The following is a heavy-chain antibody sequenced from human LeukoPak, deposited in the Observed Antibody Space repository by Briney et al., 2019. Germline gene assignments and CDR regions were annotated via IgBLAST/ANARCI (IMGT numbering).Heavy chain of an antibody. J-gene: IGHJ4*02. D-gene: IGHD3-22*01. CDR1: GYTITSYD. CDR2: MNPNSGNT. V-gene: IGHV1-8*01. CDR3: ARGPYYYDSSGSTTLDY. Sequence: ASVKVSCKASGYTITSYDINWVRQATGQGLEWMGWMNPNSGNTGYAQKFQGRVTMTRNTSISTAYMELSSLRSEDTAVYYCARGPYYYDSSGSTTLDYWGQGTLVTVSS.